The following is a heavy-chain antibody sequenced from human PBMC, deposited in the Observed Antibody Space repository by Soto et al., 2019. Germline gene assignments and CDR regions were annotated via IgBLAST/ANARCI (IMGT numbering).Heavy chain of an antibody. J-gene: IGHJ4*02. CDR1: GYTFTSYA. Sequence: VSCTASGYTFTSYAMHWVRQAPGQRLEWMGWINAGNGNTKYSQKFQGRVTITRDTSASTAYMELSSLRSEDTAVYYCAREWLRSNFDYWGQGTLVTVSS. CDR2: INAGNGNT. CDR3: AREWLRSNFDY. V-gene: IGHV1-3*01. D-gene: IGHD5-12*01.